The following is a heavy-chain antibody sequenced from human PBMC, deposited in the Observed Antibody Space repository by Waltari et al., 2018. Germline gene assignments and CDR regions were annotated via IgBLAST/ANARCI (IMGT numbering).Heavy chain of an antibody. Sequence: QVQLVQSGAEVKKPGASVKVSCKASGYTFTSYAMHWVRQAPGKGLEWVAFIRYDGSNKYYADSGKGRFTISREKSKNTLYLQMNSLRAEDTAVYYCAKDRVHRSSWKFVPFDYWGQGTLVTVSS. CDR1: GYTFTSYA. J-gene: IGHJ4*02. CDR2: IRYDGSNK. V-gene: IGHV3-30*02. D-gene: IGHD6-13*01. CDR3: AKDRVHRSSWKFVPFDY.